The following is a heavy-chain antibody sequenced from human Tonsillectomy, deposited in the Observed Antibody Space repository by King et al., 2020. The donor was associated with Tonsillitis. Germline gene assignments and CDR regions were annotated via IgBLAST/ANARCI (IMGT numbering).Heavy chain of an antibody. CDR1: GFTFSSFG. V-gene: IGHV3-30*18. CDR2: ISYDGSNK. CDR3: AKRRGAMVRGPFDY. Sequence: VQLVESGGGVVQPGRSLRLSCAASGFTFSSFGMHWVRQAPGKGLEWVAVISYDGSNKDYADSVKGRFTISRDNSKNTMYLQMNNLRAEDTAVYYCAKRRGAMVRGPFDYWGQGTLVTVSS. D-gene: IGHD3-10*01. J-gene: IGHJ4*02.